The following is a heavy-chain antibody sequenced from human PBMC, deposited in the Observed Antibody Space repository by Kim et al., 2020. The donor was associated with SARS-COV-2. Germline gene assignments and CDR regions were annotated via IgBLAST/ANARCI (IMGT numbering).Heavy chain of an antibody. CDR3: AKGSVDSGYVPQDAFDI. J-gene: IGHJ3*02. CDR1: GFTFDDYA. V-gene: IGHV3-9*01. Sequence: GGSLRLSCAASGFTFDDYAMHWVRQAPGKGLEWVSGISWNSGSIGHADSVKGRFTISRDNAKNSLYLQMNSLRAEDTALYYCAKGSVDSGYVPQDAFDIWGQGTMVTVSS. D-gene: IGHD5-12*01. CDR2: ISWNSGSI.